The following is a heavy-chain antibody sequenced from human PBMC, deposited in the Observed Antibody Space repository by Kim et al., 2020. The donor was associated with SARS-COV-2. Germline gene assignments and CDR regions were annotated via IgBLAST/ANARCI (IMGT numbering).Heavy chain of an antibody. V-gene: IGHV1-3*01. D-gene: IGHD3-22*01. CDR3: ARAYYYDSSGPNYDAFDI. Sequence: GRVTITRDTSADTAYMELRSLKSEDTAVYYCARAYYYDSSGPNYDAFDIWGQGTMVTVSS. J-gene: IGHJ3*02.